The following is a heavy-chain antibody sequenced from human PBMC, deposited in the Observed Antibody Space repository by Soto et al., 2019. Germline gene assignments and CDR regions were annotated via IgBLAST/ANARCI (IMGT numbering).Heavy chain of an antibody. CDR1: GFTFSDYY. V-gene: IGHV3-11*04. Sequence: QVQLVESGGGLVKPGGSLRLSCEASGFTFSDYYMRWIRQAPGKGLEWVAYISSSGGTIYYADSVKGRFTISRDNSKDLLYLKMNSLRAEDTAVYYCARDYSCSRYYGMDVWGQGTTVTVSS. D-gene: IGHD6-6*01. CDR3: ARDYSCSRYYGMDV. CDR2: ISSSGGTI. J-gene: IGHJ6*02.